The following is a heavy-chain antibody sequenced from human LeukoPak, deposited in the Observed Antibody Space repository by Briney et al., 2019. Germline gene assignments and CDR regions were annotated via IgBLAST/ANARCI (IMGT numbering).Heavy chain of an antibody. V-gene: IGHV3-7*01. CDR1: GFTFSAYS. CDR3: ARGFQRGDSPV. Sequence: GESLRLSCAPSGFTFSAYSLSWVRQAPGKGLEWVAKIKKDGSEKDYVDSLKGRFTISRDNAKGSLYLQLNSLRAEDTAVYYCARGFQRGDSPVWGQGTLVTVSS. CDR2: IKKDGSEK. J-gene: IGHJ4*02. D-gene: IGHD2-21*02.